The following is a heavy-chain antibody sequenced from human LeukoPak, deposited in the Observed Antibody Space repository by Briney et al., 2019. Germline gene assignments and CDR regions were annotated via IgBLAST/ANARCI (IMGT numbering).Heavy chain of an antibody. CDR3: ARIIAARPDYFDY. D-gene: IGHD6-6*01. CDR2: IYPGDSDT. CDR1: GYSFTSYW. V-gene: IGHV5-51*01. Sequence: ESLKISCKGSGYSFTSYWIGWVRQMPGKGLEWMGIIYPGDSDTRYSPSFQGQVTISADKSINTAYLQWSSLKASDTAMYYCARIIAARPDYFDYWGQGTLVTVSS. J-gene: IGHJ4*02.